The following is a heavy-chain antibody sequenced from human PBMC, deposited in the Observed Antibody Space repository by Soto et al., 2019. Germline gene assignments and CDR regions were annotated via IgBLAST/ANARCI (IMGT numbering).Heavy chain of an antibody. D-gene: IGHD2-8*02. Sequence: KSSETLSLTCVVSGGSISRGGYSWGWIRQPPGKGLEWVGYISHSGSTSYNPSLKSRVTISLDRSKNQFSLQVSSVTAADTAVYYCARNWWYVHSFDYWGQGTLLTVSS. J-gene: IGHJ4*02. CDR1: GGSISRGGYS. CDR3: ARNWWYVHSFDY. V-gene: IGHV4-30-2*01. CDR2: ISHSGST.